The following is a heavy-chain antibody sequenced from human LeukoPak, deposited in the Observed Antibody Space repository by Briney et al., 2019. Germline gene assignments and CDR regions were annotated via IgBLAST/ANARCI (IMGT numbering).Heavy chain of an antibody. Sequence: GGSLRLSCAASGFTFSSYAMSWVRQAPGKGLEWVSAISGSGGSTYYADSVKGRFTISRDNSKNTLYLQMNSLRAEDTAVYYCAKGLAYDSRSCFDYWGREPWSPSPQ. D-gene: IGHD3-22*01. CDR2: ISGSGGST. V-gene: IGHV3-23*01. CDR3: AKGLAYDSRSCFDY. CDR1: GFTFSSYA. J-gene: IGHJ4*02.